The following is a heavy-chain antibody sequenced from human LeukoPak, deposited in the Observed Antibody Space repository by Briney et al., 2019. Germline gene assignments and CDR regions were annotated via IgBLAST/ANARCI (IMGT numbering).Heavy chain of an antibody. Sequence: ASVKVSCKASGYTFTGYYMHWVRQAPGQGLEWMGWINTNTGNPTYAQGFTGRFVFSLDTSVSTAYLQISSLKAEDTAVYYCARLRAASGYYLDYWGQGTLVTVSS. J-gene: IGHJ4*02. CDR3: ARLRAASGYYLDY. D-gene: IGHD3-22*01. V-gene: IGHV7-4-1*02. CDR1: GYTFTGYY. CDR2: INTNTGNP.